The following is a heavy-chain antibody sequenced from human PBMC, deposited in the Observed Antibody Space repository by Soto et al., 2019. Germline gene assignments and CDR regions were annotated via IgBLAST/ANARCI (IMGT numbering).Heavy chain of an antibody. CDR1: GGSFSGYY. CDR3: ARGQREYYDSSGYYSFDY. D-gene: IGHD3-22*01. J-gene: IGHJ4*02. Sequence: KSSETLSLTCAVYGGSFSGYYWSWIRQPPGKGLEWIGEINHSGSTNYNPSLKSRVTISVDTSKNQFSLKLSSVTAADTAVYYCARGQREYYDSSGYYSFDYWGQGTLVTVSS. V-gene: IGHV4-34*01. CDR2: INHSGST.